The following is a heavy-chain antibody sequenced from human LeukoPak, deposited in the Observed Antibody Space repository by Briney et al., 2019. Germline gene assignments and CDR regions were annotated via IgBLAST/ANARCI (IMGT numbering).Heavy chain of an antibody. CDR2: ISSSSSYI. Sequence: GGSLRLSCAASGFTFSSYSMNWVRQAPGKGLEWVSSISSSSSYIYYADSVKGRFTISGDNAKNSLYLQMNSLKAEGTAVYYCARLYSRVGPFDYWGQGTLVTVSS. CDR3: ARLYSRVGPFDY. V-gene: IGHV3-21*01. J-gene: IGHJ4*02. CDR1: GFTFSSYS. D-gene: IGHD5-18*01.